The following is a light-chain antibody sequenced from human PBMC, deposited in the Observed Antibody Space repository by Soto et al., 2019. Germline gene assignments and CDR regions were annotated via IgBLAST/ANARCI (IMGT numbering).Light chain of an antibody. CDR2: GAT. CDR3: HQSFITPPYT. Sequence: DMQMPQSPSSLSASVGDIVTITFRASHNISIFLNWYQQRPGKAPKLLIYGATSFHTGVPSRFSGSGSGTDFTITISDLPPEDYATYFCHQSFITPPYTFGQGTKL. J-gene: IGKJ2*01. V-gene: IGKV1-39*01. CDR1: HNISIF.